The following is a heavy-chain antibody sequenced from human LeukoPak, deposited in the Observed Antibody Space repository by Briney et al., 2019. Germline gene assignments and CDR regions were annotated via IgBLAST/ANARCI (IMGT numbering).Heavy chain of an antibody. CDR3: ARDLISWSHY. V-gene: IGHV3-30*15. CDR1: GFTFSSYA. CDR2: ISYDGSNK. D-gene: IGHD1-26*01. J-gene: IGHJ4*02. Sequence: GRPLRLSCAASGFTFSSYAMHWVRQAPGKVLGGVAFISYDGSNKYYVALVKGRFTFSRNNTKNMLFLQMSSLRAEDTAMYKCARDLISWSHYWGQGTLVTVSS.